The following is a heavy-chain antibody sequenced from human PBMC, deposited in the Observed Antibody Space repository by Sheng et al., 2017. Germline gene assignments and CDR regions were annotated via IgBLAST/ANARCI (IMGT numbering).Heavy chain of an antibody. CDR2: ISVFNGNT. CDR3: ARDSWMGEEYFQY. D-gene: IGHD5-12*01. CDR1: CYTFINNG. J-gene: IGHJ1*01. V-gene: IGHV1-18*01. Sequence: QVQLVQSGAEVKKPGASVKVSCKASCYTFINNGISWARQAPGQGLEWMGWISVFNGNTNYAQKFQGRVTLTTETSTSTAYMELRSLRSDDTAVYYCARDSWMGEEYFQYWGQGTLVTVSS.